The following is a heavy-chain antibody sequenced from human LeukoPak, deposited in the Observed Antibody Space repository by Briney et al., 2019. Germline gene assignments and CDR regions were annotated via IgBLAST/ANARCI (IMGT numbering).Heavy chain of an antibody. Sequence: PSETQSLTCAVYVGSFSGYHWSWIRQPPGKGLEWIVYIYYSGSTNYNPSLKSRVTISVDTSKNQFSLKLSSVTAADTAVYYCARGARYSGYEGPYFDYWGQGTLVTVSS. CDR1: VGSFSGYH. D-gene: IGHD5-12*01. CDR2: IYYSGST. CDR3: ARGARYSGYEGPYFDY. V-gene: IGHV4-59*01. J-gene: IGHJ4*02.